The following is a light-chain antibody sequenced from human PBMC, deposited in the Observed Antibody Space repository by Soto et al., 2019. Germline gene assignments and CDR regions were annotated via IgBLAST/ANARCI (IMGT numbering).Light chain of an antibody. CDR1: QSVSRY. CDR3: QQSFTTPPYT. CDR2: ATS. Sequence: DIQMTQSPSSLSASVGDRVIITCRASQSVSRYLNWYQQKLGKAPKLLISATSNLQRGVPARFSGSGSGTEFTLTISGLELEDFAIYFWQQSFTTPPYTVGQGTRL. J-gene: IGKJ2*01. V-gene: IGKV1-39*01.